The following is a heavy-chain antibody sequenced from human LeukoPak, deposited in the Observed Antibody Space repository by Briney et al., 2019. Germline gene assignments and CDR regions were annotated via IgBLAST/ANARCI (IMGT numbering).Heavy chain of an antibody. J-gene: IGHJ4*02. CDR2: ISPSGST. D-gene: IGHD3-22*01. CDR1: DVSIFRSNW. CDR3: ASFSGYDQIFDY. V-gene: IGHV4-4*02. Sequence: SETLSLTCDVSDVSIFRSNWWSWVRQPPGKGLFWIGQISPSGSTNYSPSLKSRVTISLDTSKNQFSLKLNSVTAADTAVYYCASFSGYDQIFDYWGQGTLVTVSS.